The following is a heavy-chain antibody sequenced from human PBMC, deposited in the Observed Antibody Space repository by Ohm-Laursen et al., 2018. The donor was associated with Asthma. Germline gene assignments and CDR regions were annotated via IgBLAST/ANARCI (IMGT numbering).Heavy chain of an antibody. Sequence: SLRLSCAASGFTFSDYFMHWVRQGPGEGLVWISHIFPDERRTNYADSVKGRFTISRDDAKNTLYLQMNSLRADDTAVYYCARGNLEGLQWGQGTLVTVSS. CDR1: GFTFSDYF. J-gene: IGHJ4*02. CDR2: IFPDERRT. CDR3: ARGNLEGLQ. V-gene: IGHV3-74*01. D-gene: IGHD5-24*01.